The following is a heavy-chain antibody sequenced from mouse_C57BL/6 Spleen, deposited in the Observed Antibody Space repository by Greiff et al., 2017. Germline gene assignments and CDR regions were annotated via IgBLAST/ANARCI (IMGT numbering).Heavy chain of an antibody. CDR1: GYTFTSYW. Sequence: QVQLQQPGAELVRPGSSVKLSCKASGYTFTSYWMHWVKQRPIQGLDWIGNIDPSDSEPHYTHKFQGKATLTVDTSASTAYMQLSSLTAEDSAVYYGARSYGDYWGQGTTLTVSS. V-gene: IGHV1-52*01. J-gene: IGHJ2*01. D-gene: IGHD1-1*01. CDR2: IDPSDSEP. CDR3: ARSYGDY.